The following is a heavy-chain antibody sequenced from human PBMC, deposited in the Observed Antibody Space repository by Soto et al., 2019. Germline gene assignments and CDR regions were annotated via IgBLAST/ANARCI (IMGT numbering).Heavy chain of an antibody. Sequence: SETLSLTCTVSGGSISSGDYYWSWIRQPPGKGLEWIGYIYYSGSTYYNPSLKSRVTISVDTSKNQFSLKLSSVTAADTAVYYCARGLFTIFGVVTAYYGMDVWGQGTTVTVSS. V-gene: IGHV4-30-4*01. CDR3: ARGLFTIFGVVTAYYGMDV. CDR1: GGSISSGDYY. CDR2: IYYSGST. D-gene: IGHD3-3*01. J-gene: IGHJ6*02.